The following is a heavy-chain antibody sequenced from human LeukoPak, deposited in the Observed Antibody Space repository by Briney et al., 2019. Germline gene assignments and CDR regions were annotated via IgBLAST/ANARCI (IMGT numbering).Heavy chain of an antibody. D-gene: IGHD3-22*01. CDR2: IIPIFGTA. J-gene: IGHJ4*02. CDR3: ARGDSSGYSY. V-gene: IGHV1-69*05. CDR1: GCTFSSYA. Sequence: SVKVSCKASGCTFSSYAISWVRQAPGQGLEWMGRIIPIFGTANYAQKFQGRVTITTDESTSTAYMELSSLRSEDTAVYYCARGDSSGYSYWGQGTLVTVSS.